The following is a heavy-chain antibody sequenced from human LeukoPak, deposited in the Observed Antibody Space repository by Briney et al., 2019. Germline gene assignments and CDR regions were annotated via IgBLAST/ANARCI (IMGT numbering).Heavy chain of an antibody. V-gene: IGHV1-46*01. CDR3: ARTVSTGNSGWNWFDP. CDR1: GYTFTSYY. D-gene: IGHD5/OR15-5a*01. J-gene: IGHJ5*02. Sequence: AASVKVSCKASGYTFTSYYMHWVRQAPGQGLEWMGIINPSGGSISYAQKFQGRVTMTRDTSTSTVYMELSSLRSEDTAVYYCARTVSTGNSGWNWFDPWGQGTLVTVSS. CDR2: INPSGGSI.